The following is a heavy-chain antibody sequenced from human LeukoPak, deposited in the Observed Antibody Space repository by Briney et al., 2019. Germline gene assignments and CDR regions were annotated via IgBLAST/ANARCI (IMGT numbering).Heavy chain of an antibody. V-gene: IGHV4-34*01. Sequence: SETLSLTCAVYGGSFSGYYWSWIRQHPGKGLEWIGEINHSGSTNYNPSLKSRVTISVDTSKNQFSLKLSSVTAADTAVYYCARVVYYYDSSGVGYWGQGTLVTVSS. J-gene: IGHJ4*02. CDR3: ARVVYYYDSSGVGY. CDR2: INHSGST. D-gene: IGHD3-22*01. CDR1: GGSFSGYY.